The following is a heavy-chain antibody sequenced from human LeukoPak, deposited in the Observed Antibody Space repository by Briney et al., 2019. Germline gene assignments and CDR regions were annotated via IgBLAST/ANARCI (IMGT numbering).Heavy chain of an antibody. CDR3: ARAVGY. V-gene: IGHV3-48*01. CDR1: GFPFSSYS. Sequence: GGSLRLSCAASGFPFSSYSMNWIRQALGKGLEWVSYISNSSSAVYYADSVKGRFIISRDNAKNSLYLQMNSLRAEDTAVYYCARAVGYWGQGTLVTVSS. J-gene: IGHJ4*02. CDR2: ISNSSSAV.